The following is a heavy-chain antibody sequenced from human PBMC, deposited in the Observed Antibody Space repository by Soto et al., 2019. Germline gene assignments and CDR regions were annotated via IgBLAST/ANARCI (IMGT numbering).Heavy chain of an antibody. CDR3: SRLVGRGYYDSSGYSPGPFDI. CDR2: IYPDDSDT. CDR1: GYSFTRDW. D-gene: IGHD3-22*01. J-gene: IGHJ3*02. V-gene: IGHV5-51*01. Sequence: GESLKISCKGSGYSFTRDWIGWVRQMPGKALERMGIIYPDDSDTRYSPSFQGQVTISADKSVSTAYLQWSSLKASDTAMYYCSRLVGRGYYDSSGYSPGPFDIWGQGTMVTVSS.